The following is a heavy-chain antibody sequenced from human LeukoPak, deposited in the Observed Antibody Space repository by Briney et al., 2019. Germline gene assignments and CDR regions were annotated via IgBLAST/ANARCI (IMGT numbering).Heavy chain of an antibody. CDR2: AFNNEGT. Sequence: SETLSLTCTVSDASFSSNTYYWGWIRQPPGKGLEWIGSAFNNEGTYYSPSLRRRVTISRDTSKKQLSLRLSSLTAADTAVYYCARGGRDGSNFDYWGQGTLVTVSS. CDR1: DASFSSNTYY. V-gene: IGHV4-39*07. CDR3: ARGGRDGSNFDY. J-gene: IGHJ4*02. D-gene: IGHD5-24*01.